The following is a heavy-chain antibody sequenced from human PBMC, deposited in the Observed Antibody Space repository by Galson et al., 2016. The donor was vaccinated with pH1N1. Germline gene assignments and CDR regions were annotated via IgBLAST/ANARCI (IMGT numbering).Heavy chain of an antibody. CDR1: GFNFDTFA. CDR3: AREDWSYGDTNYNGMDV. V-gene: IGHV3-30-3*01. J-gene: IGHJ6*02. CDR2: ISYNGHDE. D-gene: IGHD4-17*01. Sequence: SLRLSCAASGFNFDTFAMHWVRRTPGKGLEWVAFISYNGHDESYADSLKGRFTVSRDNSKNRLYLHMNSLRTEDTGLYYCAREDWSYGDTNYNGMDVRGQGPTVTVSS.